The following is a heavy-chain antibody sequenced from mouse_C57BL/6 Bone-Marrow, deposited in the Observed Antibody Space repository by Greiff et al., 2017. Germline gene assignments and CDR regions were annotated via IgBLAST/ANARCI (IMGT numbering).Heavy chain of an antibody. Sequence: QVQLQQSGPELVKPGASVKISCKASGYAFSSSWMNWVKQRPGKGLEWIGRIYPGDGDTNYNGKFKGKATLTADKSSSTAYMQLSSLTSEDSAVYFCATNLLLRWGPMDYWGQGTSVTVSS. D-gene: IGHD1-1*01. CDR1: GYAFSSSW. CDR3: ATNLLLRWGPMDY. J-gene: IGHJ4*01. CDR2: IYPGDGDT. V-gene: IGHV1-82*01.